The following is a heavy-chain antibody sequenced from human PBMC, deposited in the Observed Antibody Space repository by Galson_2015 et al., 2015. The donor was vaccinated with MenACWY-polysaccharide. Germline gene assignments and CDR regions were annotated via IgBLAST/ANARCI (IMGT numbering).Heavy chain of an antibody. D-gene: IGHD1-7*01. Sequence: SLRLSCAASGFSFRSYWMSWARQAPGKGLEWVADIKQDGSEEYYVDSVKGRFAISRDNARNSLYLQMNSLRAEDTAVYFCARDTGVSRTDDWSFDLWGRGSQVTVSS. CDR1: GFSFRSYW. V-gene: IGHV3-7*01. J-gene: IGHJ2*01. CDR2: IKQDGSEE. CDR3: ARDTGVSRTDDWSFDL.